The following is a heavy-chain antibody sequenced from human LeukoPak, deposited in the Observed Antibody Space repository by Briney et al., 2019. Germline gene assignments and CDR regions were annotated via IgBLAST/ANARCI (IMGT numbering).Heavy chain of an antibody. V-gene: IGHV3-30*03. Sequence: GGSLRLSCAASGFTFSSYGMHWVRQAPGKGLEWVAVISYDGSNKYYADSVKGRFTISRDNSKNTLYLQMNSLRAEDTAVYHCARDSYGMDVWGQGTTVTVS. CDR2: ISYDGSNK. J-gene: IGHJ6*02. CDR3: ARDSYGMDV. CDR1: GFTFSSYG.